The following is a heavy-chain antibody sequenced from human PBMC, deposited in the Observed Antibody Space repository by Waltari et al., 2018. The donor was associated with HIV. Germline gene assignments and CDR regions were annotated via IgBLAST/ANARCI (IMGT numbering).Heavy chain of an antibody. J-gene: IGHJ4*02. CDR3: ATTIAYYYNNDGNYYAH. CDR2: FDPEAGKT. V-gene: IGHV1-24*01. CDR1: GYTFSDLS. D-gene: IGHD3-10*01. Sequence: QVQLVQSGAEVKKPGASVKVSCKISGYTFSDLSVHWVRQAPGEGLEWMGSFDPEAGKTVYAQEFQGRITMTGDTSTDTAYMEMSSLKSEDSAVYFCATTIAYYYNNDGNYYAHWGQGTLVTVSS.